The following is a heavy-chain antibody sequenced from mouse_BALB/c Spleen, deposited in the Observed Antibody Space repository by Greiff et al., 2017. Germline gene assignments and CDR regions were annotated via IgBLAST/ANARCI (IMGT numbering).Heavy chain of an antibody. D-gene: IGHD1-1*01. CDR2: ISNGGGST. CDR1: GFTFSSYT. V-gene: IGHV5-12-2*01. Sequence: EVQVVESGGGLVQPGGSLKLSCAASGFTFSSYTMSWVRQTPEKRLEWVAYISNGGGSTYYPDTVKGRFTISRDNAKNTLYLQMSSLKSEDTAMYYCARQGTTRGNYFDYWGQGTTLTVSS. J-gene: IGHJ2*01. CDR3: ARQGTTRGNYFDY.